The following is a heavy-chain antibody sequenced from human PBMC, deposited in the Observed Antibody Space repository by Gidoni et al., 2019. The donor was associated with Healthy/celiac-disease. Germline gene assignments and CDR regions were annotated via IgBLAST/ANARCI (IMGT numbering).Heavy chain of an antibody. Sequence: EVQLLESGGGLVQPGGSLRLSCAASGFTFSSYAMSWVSQSPGKGLGLFSAISGSGVSTYYADSVKGRFTISRDNSNNTLYLQMNSLRAEDTAVYYCAKGLDYYGSGSYLAYFDYWGQGTLVTVSS. D-gene: IGHD3-10*01. CDR1: GFTFSSYA. V-gene: IGHV3-23*01. CDR3: AKGLDYYGSGSYLAYFDY. CDR2: ISGSGVST. J-gene: IGHJ4*02.